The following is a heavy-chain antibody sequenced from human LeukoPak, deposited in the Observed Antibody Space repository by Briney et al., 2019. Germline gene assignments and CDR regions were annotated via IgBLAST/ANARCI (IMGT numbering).Heavy chain of an antibody. CDR2: IDSDGSST. CDR3: ARDLYRDYAPDY. Sequence: GGSLRLSCAASGFTFSSYWMHWVRHAPGKGLVWVSRIDSDGSSTSYADSVKGRFTISRDNAKNTLYLQMNSLRAEDTAVYYCARDLYRDYAPDYWGQGTLVTVSS. D-gene: IGHD5-12*01. CDR1: GFTFSSYW. J-gene: IGHJ4*02. V-gene: IGHV3-74*01.